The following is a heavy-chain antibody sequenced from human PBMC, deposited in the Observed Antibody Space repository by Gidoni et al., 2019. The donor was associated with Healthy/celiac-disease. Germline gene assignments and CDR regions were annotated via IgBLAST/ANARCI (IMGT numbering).Heavy chain of an antibody. D-gene: IGHD6-13*01. CDR3: ARGGSIAAAGYLDY. J-gene: IGHJ4*02. V-gene: IGHV4-59*01. CDR1: GGSISSYY. Sequence: QVQLQESGPGLVKPAETLSLTCTVSGGSISSYYWSWIRQPPGKGLEWIGYIYYSGSTNYNPSRKSRVTISVDTSKNQFSLKLSSVTAADTAVYYCARGGSIAAAGYLDYWGQGTLVTVSS. CDR2: IYYSGST.